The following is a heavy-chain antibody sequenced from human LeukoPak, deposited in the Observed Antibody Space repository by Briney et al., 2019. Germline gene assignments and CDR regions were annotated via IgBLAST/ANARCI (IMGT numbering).Heavy chain of an antibody. V-gene: IGHV3-30*18. CDR1: GFTFSSYG. Sequence: GRSLRLSCAASGFTFSSYGMHWVRQAPGKGLEGVAVISYDGSNKYYADSVKGRFTISRDNSKNTLYLQMNSLRAEDTAVYYCAKGELRFDYWGQGTLVTVSS. D-gene: IGHD1-7*01. J-gene: IGHJ4*02. CDR2: ISYDGSNK. CDR3: AKGELRFDY.